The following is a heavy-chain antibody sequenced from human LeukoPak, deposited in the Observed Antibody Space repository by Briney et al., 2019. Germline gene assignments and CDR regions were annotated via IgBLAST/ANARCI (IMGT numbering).Heavy chain of an antibody. V-gene: IGHV1-2*02. Sequence: ASVNVSFKSSVYTFSVSGWYLYWLRQAPGQGLECLGWIYPNNGATSYAQKFQGRVAMTRDTSVSTAYMELSRLRPDETAVHFCARAGPAQMVEFDNWGEGTLVTVSS. CDR2: IYPNNGAT. CDR3: ARAGPAQMVEFDN. CDR1: VYTFSVSGWY. D-gene: IGHD3-10*01. J-gene: IGHJ4*02.